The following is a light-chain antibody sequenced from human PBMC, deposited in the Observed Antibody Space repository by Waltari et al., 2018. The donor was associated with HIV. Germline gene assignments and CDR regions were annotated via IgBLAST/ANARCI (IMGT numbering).Light chain of an antibody. CDR1: NIGRNS. V-gene: IGLV3-21*04. CDR3: QVWDSSTDHVV. Sequence: SPVLTQPPSVSVAPGQPASITWGAPNIGRNSGPWDKQKPGQAPVLVMVYDTDRPAGIPERFSGSNSANTAILTISRVGAGDEADYYCQVWDSSTDHVVFGGGTKLTVL. J-gene: IGLJ2*01. CDR2: YDT.